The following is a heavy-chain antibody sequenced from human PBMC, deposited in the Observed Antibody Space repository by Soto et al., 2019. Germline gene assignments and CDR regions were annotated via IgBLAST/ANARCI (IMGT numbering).Heavy chain of an antibody. CDR1: GVSISSYY. V-gene: IGHV4-59*01. CDR2: IYYSGST. CDR3: ARDRVAVAGNYYYYYMDV. Sequence: SETLSLTCTVSGVSISSYYWSWIRQPPGKGLEWIGYIYYSGSTNYNPSLKSRVTISVDTSKNQFSLKLSSVTAADTAVYYCARDRVAVAGNYYYYYMDVWGKGTTVTVSS. D-gene: IGHD6-19*01. J-gene: IGHJ6*03.